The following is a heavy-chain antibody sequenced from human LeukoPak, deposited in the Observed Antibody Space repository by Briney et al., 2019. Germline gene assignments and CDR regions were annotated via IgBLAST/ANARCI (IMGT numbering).Heavy chain of an antibody. Sequence: GGSLRLSCTASGFTFSNYCMHWVRHTPGKGLIWVSRICPGGTITNYADSVKGRFTISRDDAKNMMFLQMNSLRADDTAVYYCVRDFRSADYWGQGVLVTVSS. CDR1: GFTFSNYC. J-gene: IGHJ4*02. CDR2: ICPGGTIT. CDR3: VRDFRSADY. V-gene: IGHV3-74*01.